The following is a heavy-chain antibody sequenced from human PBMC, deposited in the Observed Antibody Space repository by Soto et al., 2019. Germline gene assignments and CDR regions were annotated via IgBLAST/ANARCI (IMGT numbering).Heavy chain of an antibody. CDR1: GDTFKNYA. D-gene: IGHD2-15*01. CDR2: IIPIFGKT. CDR3: ATSGYNYGPFDY. Sequence: QVQLVQSGAEVRKPGSSVKVSCRASGDTFKNYAISWVRQAPGQGLEWMGGIIPIFGKTDYAQTFHGRVTINGDESTYTAHMELRGLRSDDTALYYYATSGYNYGPFDYWGRGLLVTVSS. J-gene: IGHJ4*01. V-gene: IGHV1-69*01.